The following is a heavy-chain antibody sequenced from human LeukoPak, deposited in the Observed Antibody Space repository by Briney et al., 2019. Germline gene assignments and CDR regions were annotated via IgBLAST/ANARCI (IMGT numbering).Heavy chain of an antibody. Sequence: GGSLRLSCAASGFTFSSYGMDWVCQAPGKGLEWVAVIWYDGSNKCYADSVKGRFTISRDNSKNTLYLQMNSLRAEDTAVYYCENGFDIWGQGTMVTVSS. CDR3: ENGFDI. CDR2: IWYDGSNK. V-gene: IGHV3-33*06. CDR1: GFTFSSYG. J-gene: IGHJ3*02.